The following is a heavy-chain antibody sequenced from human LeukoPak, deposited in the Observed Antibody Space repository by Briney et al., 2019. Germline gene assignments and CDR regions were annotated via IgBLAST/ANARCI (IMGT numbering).Heavy chain of an antibody. CDR2: ISSSSSYI. D-gene: IGHD1-26*01. Sequence: GGSLRLSCAASGFTFSSYSMNWVRQAPGKGLEWVSSISSSSSYIYYADSVKGRFTISRDNAKNSLYLQMNSLRAEDTAVYYCAREGSIAALGATPYDYWGQGTLVTVSS. V-gene: IGHV3-21*01. CDR3: AREGSIAALGATPYDY. CDR1: GFTFSSYS. J-gene: IGHJ4*02.